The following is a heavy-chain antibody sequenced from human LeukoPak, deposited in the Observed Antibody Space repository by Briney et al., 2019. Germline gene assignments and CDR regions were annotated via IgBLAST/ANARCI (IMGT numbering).Heavy chain of an antibody. Sequence: SETLCLTCTVSGGSISSSSYYWGWIRQPPGKGLEWIGSIYYSGSTYYNPSLKSRVTISVDTSKNQFSLKLSSVTAADTAVYYCARHYYDSSGYYGIFDYWGQGTLVTVSS. V-gene: IGHV4-39*07. D-gene: IGHD3-22*01. CDR2: IYYSGST. J-gene: IGHJ4*02. CDR3: ARHYYDSSGYYGIFDY. CDR1: GGSISSSSYY.